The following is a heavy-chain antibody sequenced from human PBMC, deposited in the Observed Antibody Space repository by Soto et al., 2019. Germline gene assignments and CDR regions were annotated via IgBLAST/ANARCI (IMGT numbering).Heavy chain of an antibody. Sequence: GGSLRLSCAASGFIFSTYSMNWVRQAPGKGLEWLSFINTGSTATYYADSVKGRFTISRDNAQDSLYLQMNSLRDDDTALYFCVRGMTSHDSWGQGTLVTVSS. D-gene: IGHD4-17*01. V-gene: IGHV3-48*02. CDR2: INTGSTAT. J-gene: IGHJ4*02. CDR1: GFIFSTYS. CDR3: VRGMTSHDS.